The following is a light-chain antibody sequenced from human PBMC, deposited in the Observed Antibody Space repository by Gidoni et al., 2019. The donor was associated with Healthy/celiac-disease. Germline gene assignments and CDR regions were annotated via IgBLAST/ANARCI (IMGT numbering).Light chain of an antibody. CDR1: KVGDKY. J-gene: IGLJ2*01. V-gene: IGLV3-1*01. CDR2: QDS. Sequence: SYELTQPPSVSVSPGQTASITCSGDKVGDKYACWYQQKPGQYPVLVIYQDSTRPSGIPERFSGSNSGNTATLTISGTQAMDEADYYCQAWDSSIAVFGGGTKLTVL. CDR3: QAWDSSIAV.